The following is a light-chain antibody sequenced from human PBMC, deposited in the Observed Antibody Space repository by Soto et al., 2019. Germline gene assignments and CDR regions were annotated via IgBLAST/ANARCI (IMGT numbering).Light chain of an antibody. CDR2: DDD. Sequence: QSVMTQPPSVSAAPGQRVTISCSGSSSNIGGNSVSWYQQLPGTAPKLLIYDDDKRPSGIPDRFSGSKSCTTATLGITGFQTGDEADHYCGSWYSSLSAYVFGTGTKLTVL. CDR1: SSNIGGNS. V-gene: IGLV1-51*01. CDR3: GSWYSSLSAYV. J-gene: IGLJ1*01.